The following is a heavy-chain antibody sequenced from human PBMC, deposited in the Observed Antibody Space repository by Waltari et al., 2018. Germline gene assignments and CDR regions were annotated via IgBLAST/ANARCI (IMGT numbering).Heavy chain of an antibody. CDR1: GLPCRSST. D-gene: IGHD6-13*01. CDR2: ISGSSSYI. CDR3: ARVFVAAAGSHHDAFDI. Sequence: EVQLVESGGGLVKPGGSLCFSCAAAGLPCRSSTFDGFRQAPGKGLEWVSSISGSSSYIYYADSVKGRFTISRDNAKNSLYLQMNSLRAEDTAVYYCARVFVAAAGSHHDAFDIWGQGTMVTVSS. J-gene: IGHJ3*02. V-gene: IGHV3-21*03.